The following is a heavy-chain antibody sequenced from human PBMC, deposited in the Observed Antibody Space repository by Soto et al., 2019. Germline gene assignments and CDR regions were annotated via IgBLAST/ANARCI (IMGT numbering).Heavy chain of an antibody. D-gene: IGHD6-13*01. CDR2: INPNSGGT. J-gene: IGHJ6*02. Sequence: AASVKVSCKASGYTFTGYYMHWVRQAPGQGLEWMGWINPNSGGTNYAQKFQGWVTMTRDTSISTAYMELSRLRSDNTAVYYCARGGRIAAAGTYYYGMDVWGQGTTVTAP. V-gene: IGHV1-2*04. CDR1: GYTFTGYY. CDR3: ARGGRIAAAGTYYYGMDV.